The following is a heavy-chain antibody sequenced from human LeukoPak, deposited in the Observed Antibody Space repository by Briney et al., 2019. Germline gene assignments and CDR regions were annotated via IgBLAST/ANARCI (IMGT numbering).Heavy chain of an antibody. CDR2: ISYDGSNT. CDR3: AKTRKPYYYDSSGTEIYYYYGMDV. CDR1: GFTFSSYG. V-gene: IGHV3-30*18. J-gene: IGHJ6*02. D-gene: IGHD3-22*01. Sequence: GGSLRLSCAASGFTFSSYGMHWVRQAPGKGPEWVAVISYDGSNTYYADSVKGRFTISRDNSKNTLYLQMNSLRAEDTAVYYCAKTRKPYYYDSSGTEIYYYYGMDVWGQGTTVTVSS.